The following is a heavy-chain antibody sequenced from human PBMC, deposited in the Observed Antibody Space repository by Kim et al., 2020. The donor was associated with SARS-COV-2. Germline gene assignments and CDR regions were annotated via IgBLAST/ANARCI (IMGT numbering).Heavy chain of an antibody. J-gene: IGHJ6*02. CDR1: GGSVSSGSYY. CDR2: IYYSGST. CDR3: ARDREVVTAIHYYYYGMDV. V-gene: IGHV4-61*01. D-gene: IGHD2-21*02. Sequence: SETLSLTCTVSGGSVSSGSYYWSWIRQPPGKGLEWIGYIYYSGSTNYNPSLKSRVTISVDTSKNQFSLKLSSVTAADTAVYYCARDREVVTAIHYYYYGMDVWGQGTTVTVSS.